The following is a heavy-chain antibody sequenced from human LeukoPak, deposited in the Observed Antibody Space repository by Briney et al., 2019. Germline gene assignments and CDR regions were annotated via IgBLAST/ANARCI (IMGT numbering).Heavy chain of an antibody. D-gene: IGHD3-22*01. CDR1: GFTFSSYS. CDR3: ARDAVWGYYDSSGYYSLDY. CDR2: ISSSSSTI. Sequence: GGSLRLSCAASGFTFSSYSMNWVRQAPGKGLEWVSYISSSSSTIYYADSVKGRFTISRDNAKNSLYLQMNSLRAEDTAVYYCARDAVWGYYDSSGYYSLDYWGQGTLVTVSS. V-gene: IGHV3-48*01. J-gene: IGHJ4*02.